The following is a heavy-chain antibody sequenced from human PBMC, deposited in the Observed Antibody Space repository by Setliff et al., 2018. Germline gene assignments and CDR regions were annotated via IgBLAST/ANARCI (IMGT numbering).Heavy chain of an antibody. CDR1: GYSFLSYG. V-gene: IGHV1-18*01. Sequence: ASVKVSCKASGYSFLSYGITWVRQAPGQGLEWMGWISAQDGNTIYAQNFQGRVTMTTDTSTSTAYMELSSLRSEDTAMYYCAREGVETRSSTDYRYYMDVWGKGTTVTVSS. D-gene: IGHD1-1*01. CDR2: ISAQDGNT. J-gene: IGHJ6*03. CDR3: AREGVETRSSTDYRYYMDV.